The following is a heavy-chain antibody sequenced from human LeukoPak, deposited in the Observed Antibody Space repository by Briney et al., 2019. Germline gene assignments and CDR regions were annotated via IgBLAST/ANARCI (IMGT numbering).Heavy chain of an antibody. CDR3: ARGGIRVSGIDEFDY. CDR1: GFTFIDYD. J-gene: IGHJ4*02. CDR2: IGIRGDT. V-gene: IGHV3-13*01. D-gene: IGHD6-19*01. Sequence: PGGSLRLSCAASGFTFIDYDMHWVRKVIGKGLEWVSAIGIRGDTHYSGSVKGRFTISRENAESSLYLQMNSLRAEDTAVYYCARGGIRVSGIDEFDYWGQGTLVTVSS.